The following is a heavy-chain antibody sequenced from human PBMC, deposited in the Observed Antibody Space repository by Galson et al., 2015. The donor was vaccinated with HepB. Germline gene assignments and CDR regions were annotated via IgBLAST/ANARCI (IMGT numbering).Heavy chain of an antibody. J-gene: IGHJ4*02. D-gene: IGHD3-9*01. V-gene: IGHV3-48*03. Sequence: SLRLPCAASGFTFSSYEMNWVRQAPGKGLEWVSYISSSGNTIYYADSVKGRFTISRDNAKSSLYLQMNNLRAEDTAVYYCARLTRGYYDILTGFPDGDYWGQGTLVTVSS. CDR3: ARLTRGYYDILTGFPDGDY. CDR2: ISSSGNTI. CDR1: GFTFSSYE.